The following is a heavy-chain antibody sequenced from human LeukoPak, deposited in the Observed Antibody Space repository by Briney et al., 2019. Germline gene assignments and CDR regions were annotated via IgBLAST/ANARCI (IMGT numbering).Heavy chain of an antibody. CDR3: ARDGRVTVGATRYGY. CDR1: GFTFSSYA. Sequence: GGSLRPSCAASGFTFSSYAMHWVRQAPGKGLEWVSSISSSSSYIYYADSVKGRFTISRDNAKNSLYLQMNSLRAEDTAVYYCARDGRVTVGATRYGYWGQGTLVTVSS. D-gene: IGHD1-26*01. CDR2: ISSSSSYI. V-gene: IGHV3-21*01. J-gene: IGHJ4*02.